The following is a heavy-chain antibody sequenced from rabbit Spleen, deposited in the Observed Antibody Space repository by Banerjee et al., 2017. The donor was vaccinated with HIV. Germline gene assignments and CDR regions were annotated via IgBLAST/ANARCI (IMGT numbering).Heavy chain of an antibody. CDR2: IYAGSSGST. J-gene: IGHJ4*01. CDR3: AREDSSSNAYYL. Sequence: QSLEESGGDLVTPGASLTLTCKASGFSLSNNYVMCWVRQAPGTGLEWIACIYAGSSGSTYYASWAKGRFTIAKPSSTTVTLQMTSLTAADTVTYFCAREDSSSNAYYLWGPGTLVTVS. CDR1: GFSLSNNYV. V-gene: IGHV1S40*01. D-gene: IGHD1-1*01.